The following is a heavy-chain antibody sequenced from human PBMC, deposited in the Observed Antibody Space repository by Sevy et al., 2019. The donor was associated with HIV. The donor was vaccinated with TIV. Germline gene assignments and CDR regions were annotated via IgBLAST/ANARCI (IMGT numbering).Heavy chain of an antibody. V-gene: IGHV1-69*13. D-gene: IGHD1-1*01. J-gene: IGHJ6*02. Sequence: ASVKVSCKASGGTFSSYAISWVRQAPGQGLEWMGGIIPIFGTANYAQNFQGRVTITADESTSTAYMELSSLRSEDTAVYYCARGPMQTGTTSGYYYYGMDVWGQGTTVTVSS. CDR3: ARGPMQTGTTSGYYYYGMDV. CDR1: GGTFSSYA. CDR2: IIPIFGTA.